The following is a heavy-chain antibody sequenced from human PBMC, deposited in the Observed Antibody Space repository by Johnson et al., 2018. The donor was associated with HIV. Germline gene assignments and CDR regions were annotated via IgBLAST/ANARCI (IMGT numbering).Heavy chain of an antibody. D-gene: IGHD2-8*01. Sequence: MQLVESGGGLVQPGGSLRLSCAASGFTVTTKYMSWVRQAPGKGLEWVSVIYSGGSTYYADSVKGRFTISRDNSKNTLYLQMNSLRVEDTAVYYCARGMYGDAFDIWGQGTMVTVSS. CDR2: IYSGGST. CDR3: ARGMYGDAFDI. V-gene: IGHV3-66*01. J-gene: IGHJ3*02. CDR1: GFTVTTKY.